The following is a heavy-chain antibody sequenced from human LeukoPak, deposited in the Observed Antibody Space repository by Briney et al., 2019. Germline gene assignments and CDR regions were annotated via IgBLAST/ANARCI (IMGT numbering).Heavy chain of an antibody. CDR1: GFTFSDYY. CDR2: ISSSGSTI. J-gene: IGHJ4*02. V-gene: IGHV3-11*04. Sequence: PGGSLRLSCAASGFTFSDYYMNWVRQAPGKGLEWVSYISSSGSTIYYADSVKGRFTISRDNAKNSLYLQMNSLRAEDTAVYYCARVPRYSGSYYVGTYYFDYWGQGTLVTVSS. D-gene: IGHD1-26*01. CDR3: ARVPRYSGSYYVGTYYFDY.